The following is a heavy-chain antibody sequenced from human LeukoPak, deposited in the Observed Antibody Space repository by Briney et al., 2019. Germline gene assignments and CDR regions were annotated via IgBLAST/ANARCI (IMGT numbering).Heavy chain of an antibody. D-gene: IGHD3-16*02. V-gene: IGHV1-46*01. CDR1: GYTFTSYY. Sequence: GASVKVSCKASGYTFTSYYMRWVRQAPGQGLEWMGIISPSGGSTSYAQKFQGRVTMTRDTSTSTVYMELSSLRSEDTAVYYCARDDQGGLRLGELSFFYWGQGTLVTVSS. CDR2: ISPSGGST. CDR3: ARDDQGGLRLGELSFFY. J-gene: IGHJ4*02.